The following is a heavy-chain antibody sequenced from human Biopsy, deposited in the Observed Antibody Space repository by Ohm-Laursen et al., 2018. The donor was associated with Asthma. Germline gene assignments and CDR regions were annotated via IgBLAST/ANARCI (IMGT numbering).Heavy chain of an antibody. CDR1: GGSINNFY. CDR2: VYYSGST. Sequence: SETLSFTCSVSGGSINNFYWSWIRQPPGKGLESIGHVYYSGSTNYNPSLKSRVTISIDASKNQFSLKLTSVTAVDTAVYYCARGVDRVTGLLDHFDSWGQGTLVTVSS. CDR3: ARGVDRVTGLLDHFDS. D-gene: IGHD2-21*02. V-gene: IGHV4-59*01. J-gene: IGHJ4*02.